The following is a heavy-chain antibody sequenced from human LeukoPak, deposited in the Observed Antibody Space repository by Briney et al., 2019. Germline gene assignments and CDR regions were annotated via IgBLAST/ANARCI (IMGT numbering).Heavy chain of an antibody. CDR3: ARGVCSGGSCYTYDY. CDR2: IYHSGST. D-gene: IGHD2-15*01. V-gene: IGHV4-30-2*01. J-gene: IGHJ4*02. CDR1: GGSISSGGYS. Sequence: SETLSLTCAVSGGSISSGGYSWSWIRQPPGTGLEWLGYIYHSGSTYYNPSLKSRVTISVDRSKNQFSLKLSSVTAADTAVYYCARGVCSGGSCYTYDYWGQGTLVTVSS.